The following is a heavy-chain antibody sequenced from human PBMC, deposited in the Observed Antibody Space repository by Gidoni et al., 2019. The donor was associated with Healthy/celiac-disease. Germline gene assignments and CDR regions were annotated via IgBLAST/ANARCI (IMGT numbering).Heavy chain of an antibody. CDR3: ARHVTYYDILTGYSPHGMDV. J-gene: IGHJ6*02. Sequence: QLQLQESGPGLVKPSETLSITCTVSGGSISSSSYYWGWIRQPPGKGLEWIGSIYYSGSTYYNPSLKSRVTISVDTSKNQFSLKLSSVTAADTAVYYCARHVTYYDILTGYSPHGMDVWGQGTTVTVSS. D-gene: IGHD3-9*01. CDR2: IYYSGST. CDR1: GGSISSSSYY. V-gene: IGHV4-39*01.